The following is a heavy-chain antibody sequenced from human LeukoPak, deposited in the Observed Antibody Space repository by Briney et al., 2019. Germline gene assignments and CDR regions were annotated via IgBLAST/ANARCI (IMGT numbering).Heavy chain of an antibody. CDR1: GFTFSSFA. CDR2: ISGSGGTT. Sequence: PGGSLRLSCVASGFTFSSFAMSWVRQAPGKGPEWVSTISGSGGTTNYADSVKGRFTFSRDNSRNMVHLQMNSLRAEDTAVYYCAKDLPDYGDYIEGYWGQGTLVTVSS. D-gene: IGHD4-17*01. J-gene: IGHJ4*02. CDR3: AKDLPDYGDYIEGY. V-gene: IGHV3-23*01.